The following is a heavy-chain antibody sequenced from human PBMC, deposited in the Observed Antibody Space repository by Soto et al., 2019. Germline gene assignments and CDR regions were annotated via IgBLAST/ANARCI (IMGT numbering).Heavy chain of an antibody. CDR2: IIPIFGTA. CDR3: ARGGYYDSSGYYQGVDY. V-gene: IGHV1-69*06. J-gene: IGHJ4*02. CDR1: GGTFSSYA. Sequence: QVQLVQSGAEVKKPGSSVKVSCKASGGTFSSYAISWVRQAPGQGLEWMGGIIPIFGTANYAQKFQGRVTITADKSTSPAYMELSSLRSEDTAVYYCARGGYYDSSGYYQGVDYWGQGTLVTVSS. D-gene: IGHD3-22*01.